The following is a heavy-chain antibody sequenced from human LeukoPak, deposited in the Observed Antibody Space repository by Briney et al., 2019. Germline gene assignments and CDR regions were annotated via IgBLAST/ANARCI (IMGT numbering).Heavy chain of an antibody. CDR2: ISWNSGSI. Sequence: GGSLRLSCAASGFTFDDYAMHWVRQAPGKGLEWVSGISWNSGSIGCADSVKGRFTISRDNSKNTLYLQMNSLRAEDTAVYYCAKERSGMDVWGQGTTVTVSS. V-gene: IGHV3-9*01. CDR3: AKERSGMDV. J-gene: IGHJ6*02. CDR1: GFTFDDYA.